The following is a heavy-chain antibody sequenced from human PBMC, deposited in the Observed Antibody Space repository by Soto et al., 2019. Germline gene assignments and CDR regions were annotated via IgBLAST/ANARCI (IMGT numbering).Heavy chain of an antibody. CDR3: ARPSSTTFTSFDP. J-gene: IGHJ5*02. V-gene: IGHV3-30-3*01. CDR1: GFTFSSYA. D-gene: IGHD4-17*01. CDR2: ISYDGSNK. Sequence: GGSLRLSCAASGFTFSSYAMHWVRQAPGKGLEWVAVISYDGSNKYYADSVKGRFTISRDNSKNTLYLQMNSLRAEDTAVYYCARPSSTTFTSFDPWGQGTLVTVSS.